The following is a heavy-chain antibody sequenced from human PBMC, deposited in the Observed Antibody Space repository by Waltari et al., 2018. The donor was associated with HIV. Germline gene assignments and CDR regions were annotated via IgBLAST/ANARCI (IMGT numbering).Heavy chain of an antibody. J-gene: IGHJ6*02. CDR2: ISFHGSNK. D-gene: IGHD6-13*01. V-gene: IGHV3-30*04. CDR3: ARGRWAAAHSMDV. Sequence: QVQLVESGGGVVQPGRSLRLSCAASGFTFRSYAMNWVRQAPGKGLEGVAVISFHGSNKYYADAVKGRVTISRDNSKNTLYLQMNSLGAEDTAVYYCARGRWAAAHSMDVWGQGTTVTVSS. CDR1: GFTFRSYA.